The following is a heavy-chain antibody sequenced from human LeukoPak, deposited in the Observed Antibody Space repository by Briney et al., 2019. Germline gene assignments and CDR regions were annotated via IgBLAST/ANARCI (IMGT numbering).Heavy chain of an antibody. V-gene: IGHV4-34*01. J-gene: IGHJ5*02. Sequence: SETLSLTCAVYGGSFSGYYWSWIRQPPGKGLEWIGEVNHSGSTNYNPSLKSRVTISVDTSKNQFSLKLSSVTAADTAVYYCARLRELLELPGRQINWFDPRGQGTLVTVSS. CDR3: ARLRELLELPGRQINWFDP. CDR2: VNHSGST. D-gene: IGHD1-7*01. CDR1: GGSFSGYY.